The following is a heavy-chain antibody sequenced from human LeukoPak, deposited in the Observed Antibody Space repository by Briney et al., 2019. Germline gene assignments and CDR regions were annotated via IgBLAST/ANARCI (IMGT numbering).Heavy chain of an antibody. D-gene: IGHD5-24*01. V-gene: IGHV4-34*01. Sequence: SETLSLTCAVHGGSFSGFYWTWMRQPPGKELEWIGEITHGGFPNYHPSLKSRVTMSEDTSNSQFSLKLTSVTAADTAVYYCARGLGEGYPDYWGPGTLVAVSS. J-gene: IGHJ4*02. CDR2: ITHGGFP. CDR3: ARGLGEGYPDY. CDR1: GGSFSGFY.